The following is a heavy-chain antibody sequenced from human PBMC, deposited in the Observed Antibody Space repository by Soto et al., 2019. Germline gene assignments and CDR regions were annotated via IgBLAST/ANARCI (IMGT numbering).Heavy chain of an antibody. J-gene: IGHJ4*02. Sequence: QVHLQESGPGLVKPSETLSLTCTISGGSTSSSDWWTWVRQPPGEGLEWIGEIHRAGVTNYNSSLKSRLTISLDQSRNQFSLSLTSVPAADAAVYFCAGRPEIHPRWGQGILVPVSS. CDR3: AGRPEIHPR. CDR1: GGSTSSSDW. D-gene: IGHD1-26*01. CDR2: IHRAGVT. V-gene: IGHV4-4*02.